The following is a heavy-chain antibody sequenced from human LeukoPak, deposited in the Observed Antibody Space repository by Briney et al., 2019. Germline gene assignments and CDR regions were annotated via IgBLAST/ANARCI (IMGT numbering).Heavy chain of an antibody. V-gene: IGHV1-69*06. CDR2: RITIFGTA. CDR3: ARESAPSVTPPSPFDY. J-gene: IGHJ4*02. Sequence: AVTVSRKGSGGTFSRYAIRWLRQPPGQGLEWVGGRITIFGTANNAQKFQGRVTITASKSTSTAYMELSSLRSEDTDVYYCARESAPSVTPPSPFDYWGQGTLVTVSS. CDR1: GGTFSRYA. D-gene: IGHD4-17*01.